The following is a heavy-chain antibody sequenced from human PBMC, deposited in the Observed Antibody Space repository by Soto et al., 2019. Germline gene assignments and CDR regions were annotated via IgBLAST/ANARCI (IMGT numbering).Heavy chain of an antibody. CDR3: ARGPNYDFWSGYFRG. CDR1: GGSISSYY. Sequence: SETLSLTCTVSGGSISSYYWSWIRQPPGKGLEWIGYIYYTGSTNYNPSLKSRVTVSVDTSKNQFSLKLTSVTAADTAVYYCARGPNYDFWSGYFRGWGQGTLVTVSS. D-gene: IGHD3-3*01. CDR2: IYYTGST. J-gene: IGHJ4*02. V-gene: IGHV4-59*01.